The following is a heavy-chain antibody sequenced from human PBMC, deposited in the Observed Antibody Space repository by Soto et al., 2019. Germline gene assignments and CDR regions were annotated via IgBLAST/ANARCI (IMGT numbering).Heavy chain of an antibody. J-gene: IGHJ4*02. CDR3: ARDLYPLAYYFDY. Sequence: ASVKVSCKASGYTFTNHGFSWVRQAPGQGLEWLGWISGHNGHTKYAQRLQGRVTMTTDTSTSTAYMELRSLKSDDTAVYYCARDLYPLAYYFDYWGQGTLVTVSS. CDR1: GYTFTNHG. V-gene: IGHV1-18*01. CDR2: ISGHNGHT.